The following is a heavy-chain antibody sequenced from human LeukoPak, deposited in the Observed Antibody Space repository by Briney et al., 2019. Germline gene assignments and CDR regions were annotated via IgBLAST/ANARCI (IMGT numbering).Heavy chain of an antibody. V-gene: IGHV4-59*02. J-gene: IGHJ5*02. Sequence: SETLSLTCTVSGGSVNSYYWSWIRQPPGKGLEWIGHISYSGSTNYNPSLKSRVTMSIDTSKNQVSLKLTSVTAADTAVYPCARHLYSYDSSPYYPWGQGTLVTVSS. D-gene: IGHD3-22*01. CDR1: GGSVNSYY. CDR3: ARHLYSYDSSPYYP. CDR2: ISYSGST.